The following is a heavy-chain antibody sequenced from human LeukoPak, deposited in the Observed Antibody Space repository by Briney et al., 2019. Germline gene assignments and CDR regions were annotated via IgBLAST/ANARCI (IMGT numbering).Heavy chain of an antibody. CDR2: INPNSGGT. CDR1: GYTFTGYY. V-gene: IGHV1-2*02. Sequence: VASVKVSCKASGYTFTGYYMHWVRQAPGQGLEWMGWINPNSGGTNYAQKFQGRVTMTRDASISTAYMELSRLRSDDTAVYYCATLNTMIDRTGDYWGQGTLVTVSS. J-gene: IGHJ4*02. D-gene: IGHD3-22*01. CDR3: ATLNTMIDRTGDY.